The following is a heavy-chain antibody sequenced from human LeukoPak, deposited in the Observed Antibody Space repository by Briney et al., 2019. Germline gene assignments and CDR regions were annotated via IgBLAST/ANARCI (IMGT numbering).Heavy chain of an antibody. V-gene: IGHV1-3*01. D-gene: IGHD3-16*02. CDR3: ARVTTFGGVIVKADAFDI. J-gene: IGHJ3*02. CDR1: GYTFTSYA. Sequence: GASVKVSCKASGYTFTSYAMHWVRQAPGQRLEWMGWINAGNGNTKYSQKFQGRVTITRDTSASTAYMELSSLRSEDTAVYYCARVTTFGGVIVKADAFDIWGQGTMVTVSS. CDR2: INAGNGNT.